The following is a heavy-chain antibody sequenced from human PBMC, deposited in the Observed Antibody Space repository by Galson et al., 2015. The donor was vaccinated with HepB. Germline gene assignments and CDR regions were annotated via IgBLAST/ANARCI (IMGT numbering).Heavy chain of an antibody. Sequence: LRLSCAASGFTFSSYWMHWVRQAPGKGLVWVSRINSDGSSTSYADSVKGRFTISRDNAKNTLYLQMNSLRAEDTAVYYCARDDIVVVPAAPPHGMDVWGQGTTVTVSS. J-gene: IGHJ6*02. D-gene: IGHD2-2*01. CDR3: ARDDIVVVPAAPPHGMDV. CDR2: INSDGSST. CDR1: GFTFSSYW. V-gene: IGHV3-74*01.